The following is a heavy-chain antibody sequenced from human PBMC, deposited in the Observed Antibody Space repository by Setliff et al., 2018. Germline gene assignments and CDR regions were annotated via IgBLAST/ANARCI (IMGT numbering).Heavy chain of an antibody. V-gene: IGHV1-69*10. CDR1: GDTFSSYA. D-gene: IGHD6-13*01. CDR2: IIPILGIA. Sequence: SVKVSCKASGDTFSSYAISWVRQAPGQGLEWMGGIIPILGIANYAQKFQGRVTITSDKSTSTAYMELSSLRSEDTAVYYCARVGDSSSWNYWGQGTLVTVSS. J-gene: IGHJ4*02. CDR3: ARVGDSSSWNY.